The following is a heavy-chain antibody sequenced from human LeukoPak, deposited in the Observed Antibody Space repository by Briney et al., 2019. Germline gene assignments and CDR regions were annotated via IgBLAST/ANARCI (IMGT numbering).Heavy chain of an antibody. Sequence: GGSLRLSCAASGFTFSNYAMSLVRQAPGKGLEWVSAISGTGGNTYYADSVKGRFTISRDNSRHTLYLQMNSLRAEDTAVYYCAKDTRALLRLGYFDCWGQGTLVTVSS. V-gene: IGHV3-23*01. D-gene: IGHD1-26*01. CDR2: ISGTGGNT. J-gene: IGHJ4*02. CDR1: GFTFSNYA. CDR3: AKDTRALLRLGYFDC.